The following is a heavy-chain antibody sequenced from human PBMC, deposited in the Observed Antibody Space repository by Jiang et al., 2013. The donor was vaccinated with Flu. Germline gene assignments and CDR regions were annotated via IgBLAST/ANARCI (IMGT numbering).Heavy chain of an antibody. CDR3: ALETLYYAGSPNPHDAFDI. CDR1: GFSLTTSGMR. J-gene: IGHJ3*02. Sequence: TQTLTLTCTFSGFSLTTSGMRVNWIRQPPGKALEWLARIDWDDDKTYSTSLKTRLTIARDTSKNQVVLTVTNMDPVDTATYYCALETLYYAGSPNPHDAFDIWGQGQWSPSLQ. V-gene: IGHV2-70*04. D-gene: IGHD3-22*01. CDR2: IDWDDDK.